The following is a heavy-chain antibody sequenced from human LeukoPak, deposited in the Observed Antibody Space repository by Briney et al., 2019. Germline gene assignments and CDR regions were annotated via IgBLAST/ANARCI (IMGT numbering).Heavy chain of an antibody. J-gene: IGHJ4*02. Sequence: GGSLRLSCAASGFTFDDYAMHWVRQAPGKGLDWVSGISWNSGSIGYADSVKGRFTISRDNAKNSLYLQMNSLRAEDTALYYCAKDWSLAASAFFDYWGQGTLVTVSS. CDR3: AKDWSLAASAFFDY. D-gene: IGHD6-25*01. V-gene: IGHV3-9*01. CDR2: ISWNSGSI. CDR1: GFTFDDYA.